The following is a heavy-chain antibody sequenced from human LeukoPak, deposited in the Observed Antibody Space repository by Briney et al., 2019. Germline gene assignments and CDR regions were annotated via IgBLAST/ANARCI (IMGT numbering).Heavy chain of an antibody. D-gene: IGHD6-13*01. J-gene: IGHJ5*02. Sequence: GGSLRLSCAASGFTFSSYSMNWVRQAPGKGLEWVSSISSSSSYIYYADSVKGRFTISRDNAKNSLYLQMNSLRAEDTAVYYCARDKSRGKQLARTHTLWFDPWGQGTLVTVSS. CDR1: GFTFSSYS. V-gene: IGHV3-21*01. CDR3: ARDKSRGKQLARTHTLWFDP. CDR2: ISSSSSYI.